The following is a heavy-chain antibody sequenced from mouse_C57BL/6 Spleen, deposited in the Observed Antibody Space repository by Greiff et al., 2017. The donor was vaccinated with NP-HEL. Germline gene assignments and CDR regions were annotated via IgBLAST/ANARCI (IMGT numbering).Heavy chain of an antibody. Sequence: EVKLMASGGGLVKPGGSLKLSCAASGFTFSSYTMSWVRQTPEKRLEWVATISGGGGNTYYPDSVKGRFTISRDNAKNTLYLQMSRLRSDDTALYYCARHGDCNLDYWGQGTTLTVSS. D-gene: IGHD2-1*01. CDR2: ISGGGGNT. V-gene: IGHV5-9*01. CDR1: GFTFSSYT. J-gene: IGHJ2*01. CDR3: ARHGDCNLDY.